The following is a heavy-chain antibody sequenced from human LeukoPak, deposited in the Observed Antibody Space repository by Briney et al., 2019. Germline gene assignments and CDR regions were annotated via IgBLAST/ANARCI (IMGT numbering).Heavy chain of an antibody. Sequence: SQTLSLTCAISGDSVSSKSAAWNWIRQSPSRGLEWLGRTYYRSKWYNDYAVSVKSRITINADTYSNVLSPHLNSVTPEDTAVYYCARDIHDNSGSRYYYYYGLDVWGQGTTVTVSS. CDR3: ARDIHDNSGSRYYYYYGLDV. D-gene: IGHD3-22*01. CDR2: TYYRSKWYN. J-gene: IGHJ6*02. V-gene: IGHV6-1*01. CDR1: GDSVSSKSAA.